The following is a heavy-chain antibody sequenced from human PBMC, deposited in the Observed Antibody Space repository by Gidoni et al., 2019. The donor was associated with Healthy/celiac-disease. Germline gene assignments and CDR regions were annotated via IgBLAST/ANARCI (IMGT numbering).Heavy chain of an antibody. J-gene: IGHJ4*02. D-gene: IGHD5-12*01. V-gene: IGHV4-61*01. CDR2: IYYSGST. CDR3: ARDSGYAFDY. CDR1: SSGSYY. Sequence: SSGSYYWSWIRQPPGKGLEWIGYIYYSGSTNYNPSLKSRVTISVDTSKNQFSLKLSSVTAADTAVYYCARDSGYAFDYWGQGTLVTVSS.